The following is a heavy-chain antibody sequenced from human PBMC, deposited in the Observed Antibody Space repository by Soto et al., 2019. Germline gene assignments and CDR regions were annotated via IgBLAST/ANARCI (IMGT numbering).Heavy chain of an antibody. J-gene: IGHJ4*02. V-gene: IGHV4-59*12. CDR1: GGSISSYY. Sequence: SETLSLTCTVSGGSISSYYWSWIRQPPGKGLEWIGYIYYSGSTYYNPSLKSRVTISVDRSKNQFSLKLSSVTAADTAVYYCAREGYSGYEYYFDYWGQGTLVTVSS. CDR2: IYYSGST. CDR3: AREGYSGYEYYFDY. D-gene: IGHD5-12*01.